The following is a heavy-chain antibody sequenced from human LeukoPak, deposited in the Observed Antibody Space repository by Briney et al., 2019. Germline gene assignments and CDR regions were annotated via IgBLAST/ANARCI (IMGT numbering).Heavy chain of an antibody. V-gene: IGHV7-4-1*02. CDR1: GYSFTTYA. CDR2: INTNTGNP. CDR3: ARGALIGHKTYGGKKGY. J-gene: IGHJ4*02. D-gene: IGHD4-23*01. Sequence: GASVKVSCKASGYSFTTYALNWVRQAPGQGLEWMGWINTNTGNPMYAQGFTGRFVFSLDTSVSTAYLQISSLKAEDTAVYYCARGALIGHKTYGGKKGYWGQGTLVTVSS.